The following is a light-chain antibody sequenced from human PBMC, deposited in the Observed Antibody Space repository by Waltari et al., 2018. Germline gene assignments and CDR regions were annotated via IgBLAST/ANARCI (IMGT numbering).Light chain of an antibody. V-gene: IGKV3-15*01. Sequence: EIVMTQSPATLSVSPGERATLPCRASQSISSNLVWYQHKPGQAPRVLIYCASTSATGIPARFSGSGSGTEFTLTITSLQSEDFAVYYCLQYKNWPPLYTFGQGTKLEI. CDR1: QSISSN. CDR2: CAS. J-gene: IGKJ2*01. CDR3: LQYKNWPPLYT.